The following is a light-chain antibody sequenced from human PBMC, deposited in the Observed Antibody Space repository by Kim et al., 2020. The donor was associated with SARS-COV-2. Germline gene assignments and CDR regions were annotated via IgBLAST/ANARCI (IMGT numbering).Light chain of an antibody. CDR1: KLGDKY. CDR2: QDS. Sequence: PGQTASITCSGGKLGDKYACWYQQKPGQSPVLVIYQDSKRPSGIPERFSGANSGNTATLTISGTQAMDEADYYCQAWDSSTASYVFGTGTKVTVL. V-gene: IGLV3-1*01. J-gene: IGLJ1*01. CDR3: QAWDSSTASYV.